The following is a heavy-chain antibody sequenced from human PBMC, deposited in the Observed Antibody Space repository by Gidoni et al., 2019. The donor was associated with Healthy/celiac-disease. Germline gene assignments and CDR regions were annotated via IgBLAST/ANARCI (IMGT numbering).Heavy chain of an antibody. V-gene: IGHV3-30*18. J-gene: IGHJ3*02. Sequence: QVQLVESGGGVVQPGRSLRLSCAASGCTFSSYGMHWVRQAPGKGLEWVAVISYDGSNKYYADSVKGRFTISRDNSKNTLYLQMNSLRAEDTAVYYCAKEWLGSAFDIWGQGTMVTVSS. CDR1: GCTFSSYG. CDR3: AKEWLGSAFDI. D-gene: IGHD6-19*01. CDR2: ISYDGSNK.